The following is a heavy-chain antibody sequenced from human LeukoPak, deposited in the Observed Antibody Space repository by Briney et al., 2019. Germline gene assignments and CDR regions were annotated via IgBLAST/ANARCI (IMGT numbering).Heavy chain of an antibody. V-gene: IGHV4-59*08. CDR1: GFTISSYY. J-gene: IGHJ4*02. Sequence: SETLSLTCTVSGFTISSYYWSWIRQPPEKGLEWVGYIYYSRTTNYNPSLKSRVTMSVDTSKNPFSLKLSSVTAADTAVYYCARLSGSQTTPCWGQGTLVTASS. CDR2: IYYSRTT. CDR3: ARLSGSQTTPC. D-gene: IGHD1-26*01.